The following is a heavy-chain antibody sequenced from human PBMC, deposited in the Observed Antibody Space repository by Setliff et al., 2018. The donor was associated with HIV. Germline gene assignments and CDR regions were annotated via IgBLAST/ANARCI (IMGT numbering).Heavy chain of an antibody. CDR2: IYYSGKT. V-gene: IGHV4-59*05. J-gene: IGHJ5*02. Sequence: PSETLSLTCTVSGGSISSHYWSWIRQHPGKGLEWLGSIYYSGKTYDNPSLKSRVTLSVDTSKNQFFLKLNSVTAADTAVYYCSRSDFWVGYTALYNWFDPWGQGTLVTVSS. CDR3: SRSDFWVGYTALYNWFDP. CDR1: GGSISSHY. D-gene: IGHD3-3*01.